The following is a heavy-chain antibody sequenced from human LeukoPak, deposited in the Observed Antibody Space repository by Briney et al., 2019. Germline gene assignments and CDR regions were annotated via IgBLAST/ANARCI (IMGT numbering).Heavy chain of an antibody. D-gene: IGHD6-13*01. J-gene: IGHJ4*02. Sequence: SETLSLTCTVSGGSISSSSYYWGWIRQPPGKGLEWIGSIYYNGSTYYNPSLKSRVTISVDTSKNQFSLKLSSVTAADTAVYYCARRGIAAAGPPDYWGQGTLVTVSS. CDR3: ARRGIAAAGPPDY. V-gene: IGHV4-39*01. CDR1: GGSISSSSYY. CDR2: IYYNGST.